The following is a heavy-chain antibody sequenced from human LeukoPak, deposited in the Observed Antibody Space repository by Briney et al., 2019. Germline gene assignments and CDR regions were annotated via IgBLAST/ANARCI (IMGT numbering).Heavy chain of an antibody. Sequence: SETLSLTCDVSGDFFRIYWWGWVRQPAGKGLEWIGRIYATGSTKFNPSLKSRLTMSMDTSTNQFSLKLTSVTAADTAVYFCARQGYTASYYFLDSWSQGILVTVSS. V-gene: IGHV4-4*07. J-gene: IGHJ4*02. CDR3: ARQGYTASYYFLDS. CDR1: GDFFRIYW. D-gene: IGHD1-26*01. CDR2: IYATGST.